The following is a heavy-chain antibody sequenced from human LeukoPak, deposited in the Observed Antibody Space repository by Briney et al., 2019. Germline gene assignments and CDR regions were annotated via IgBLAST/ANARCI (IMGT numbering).Heavy chain of an antibody. V-gene: IGHV1-2*04. CDR3: ARAANLYCSGGSCYSGSTYYYGMDV. J-gene: IGHJ6*04. D-gene: IGHD2-15*01. CDR2: INPNSGGT. CDR1: GYTFTGYY. Sequence: ASVKVSCKASGYTFTGYYMHWVRQAPGQGLEWMGWINPNSGGTNYAQKFQGWVTMTRDTSISTAYMELSRLRSDDTAVYYCARAANLYCSGGSCYSGSTYYYGMDVWGKGTTVTVSS.